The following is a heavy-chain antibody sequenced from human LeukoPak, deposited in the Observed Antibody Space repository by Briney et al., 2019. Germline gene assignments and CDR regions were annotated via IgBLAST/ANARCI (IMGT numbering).Heavy chain of an antibody. J-gene: IGHJ4*02. CDR3: AREDYYDSSGYYLDC. CDR2: IYYSGST. V-gene: IGHV4-39*01. D-gene: IGHD3-22*01. Sequence: PSETLSLTCTVSGGSISSSSYYWGWIRQPPGKGLEWIGSIYYSGSTYYNPSLKSRVTISVDTSKNQFSLKLSSVTAADTAVYYCAREDYYDSSGYYLDCWGQGTLVTVSS. CDR1: GGSISSSSYY.